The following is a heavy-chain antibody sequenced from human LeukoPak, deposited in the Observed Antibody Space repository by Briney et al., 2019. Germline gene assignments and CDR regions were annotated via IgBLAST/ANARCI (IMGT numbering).Heavy chain of an antibody. CDR1: GYTFTDYY. V-gene: IGHV1-2*02. J-gene: IGHJ4*02. CDR3: ARDSPRCSSTSCLMNEFDY. Sequence: ASVKVSCKASGYTFTDYYMHWVRQAPGQGLEWMEWINPNSGGTNYAQKFQGRVTMTRDTSISTAYMELSRLRSDDTAVYYCARDSPRCSSTSCLMNEFDYWGQGTLVTVSS. CDR2: INPNSGGT. D-gene: IGHD2-2*01.